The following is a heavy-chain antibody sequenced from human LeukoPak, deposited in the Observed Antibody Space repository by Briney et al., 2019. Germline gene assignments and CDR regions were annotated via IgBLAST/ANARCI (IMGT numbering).Heavy chain of an antibody. CDR2: IRYDGSNK. Sequence: PGGSLRLSCAASGFTFSSYGMHWVRQAPGKGLEWVAFIRYDGSNKYYADSVKGRFTISRDNSKNTLYLQMNSLRAEDTAVYYCARAAVAGTDDAFDIWGQGTMVTVSS. D-gene: IGHD6-19*01. J-gene: IGHJ3*02. CDR1: GFTFSSYG. V-gene: IGHV3-30*02. CDR3: ARAAVAGTDDAFDI.